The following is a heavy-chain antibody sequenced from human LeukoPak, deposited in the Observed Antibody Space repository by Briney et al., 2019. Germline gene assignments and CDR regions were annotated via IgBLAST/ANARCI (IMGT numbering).Heavy chain of an antibody. CDR3: ARGSGRRNQAVAGKIDY. D-gene: IGHD6-19*01. Sequence: GASVKVSCKASGYTFTSYGISWGRQAPGQGLEWMGWISAYNGNTNYAQKLQGRVTMTTDTSTSTAYMELRSLRSDDTAVYYCARGSGRRNQAVAGKIDYWGQGTLVTASS. V-gene: IGHV1-18*01. CDR2: ISAYNGNT. CDR1: GYTFTSYG. J-gene: IGHJ4*02.